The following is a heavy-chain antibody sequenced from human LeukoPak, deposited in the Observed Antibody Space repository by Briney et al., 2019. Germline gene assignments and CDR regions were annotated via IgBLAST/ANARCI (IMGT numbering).Heavy chain of an antibody. CDR1: GFTFSSYS. D-gene: IGHD3-10*01. J-gene: IGHJ6*02. Sequence: GGSLRLSCAASGFTFSSYSMNWVRQAPGKGLEWVSSISSSSSYIYYADSVKGRFSISRDNAKNSLYLQMNSLRAEDTAVYYCARDLGREYYGSGSYYLYYYYYGMDVWGQGTTVTVSS. V-gene: IGHV3-21*01. CDR3: ARDLGREYYGSGSYYLYYYYYGMDV. CDR2: ISSSSSYI.